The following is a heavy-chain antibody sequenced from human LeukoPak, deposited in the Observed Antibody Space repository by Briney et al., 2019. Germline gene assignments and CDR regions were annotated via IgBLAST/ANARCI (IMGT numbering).Heavy chain of an antibody. D-gene: IGHD2-21*01. CDR2: IHYSGST. Sequence: SETLSLTCTVSGGSINNYYWIWIRQPPGRGLEWIGYIHYSGSTNYKLSLKSRVTISVDTSKKQFSLKLSSVTAADTAVYYCARAYCGGDCPLGYWGQGTLVTVSS. V-gene: IGHV4-59*12. CDR3: ARAYCGGDCPLGY. CDR1: GGSINNYY. J-gene: IGHJ4*02.